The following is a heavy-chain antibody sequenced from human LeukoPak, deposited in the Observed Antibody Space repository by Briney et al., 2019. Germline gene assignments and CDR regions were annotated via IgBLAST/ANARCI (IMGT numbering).Heavy chain of an antibody. CDR1: GGSISSYY. V-gene: IGHV4-59*01. CDR2: IYYSGST. J-gene: IGHJ4*02. CDR3: ARTLERVVVVITTFGY. D-gene: IGHD3-22*01. Sequence: SETLSLTCTVSGGSISSYYWSWIRQPPGKGLEWIGYIYYSGSTNYNPSLKSRVTISVDTSKNQFSLKLSSVTAADTAVYYCARTLERVVVVITTFGYWGQGTLVTVSS.